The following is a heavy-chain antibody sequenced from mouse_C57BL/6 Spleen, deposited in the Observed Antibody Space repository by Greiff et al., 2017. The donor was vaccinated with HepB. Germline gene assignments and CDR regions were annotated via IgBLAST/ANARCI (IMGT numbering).Heavy chain of an antibody. D-gene: IGHD1-1*01. CDR3: AREGYYYGSNHWYFDV. J-gene: IGHJ1*03. V-gene: IGHV1-82*01. Sequence: VQLQQSGPELVKPGASVKISCKASGYAFSSSWMNWVKQRPGKGLEWIGRIYPGDGDTNYNGKFKGKATLTADKSSRTAYMQLSSLTSEDSAVYFCAREGYYYGSNHWYFDVWGTGTTVTVSS. CDR2: IYPGDGDT. CDR1: GYAFSSSW.